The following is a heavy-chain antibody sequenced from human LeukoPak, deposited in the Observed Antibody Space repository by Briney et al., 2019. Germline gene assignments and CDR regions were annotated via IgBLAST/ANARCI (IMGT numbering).Heavy chain of an antibody. D-gene: IGHD6-13*01. Sequence: PGGSLRLSCAASGFTFSSYWMHWVRQAPGKGLVWVSRINSDGSSTSYADSVKGRFTISRDNAKNTLYLQMNSLRAEDTAVYYCAKDNAGAAAVSFDYGAQEPRVPVPS. CDR3: AKDNAGAAAVSFDY. J-gene: IGHJ4*02. CDR2: INSDGSST. CDR1: GFTFSSYW. V-gene: IGHV3-74*01.